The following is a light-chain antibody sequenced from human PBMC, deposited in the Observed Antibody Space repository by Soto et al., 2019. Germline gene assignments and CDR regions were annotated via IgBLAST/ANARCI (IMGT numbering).Light chain of an antibody. CDR1: SSVVGAYNY. V-gene: IGLV2-11*01. Sequence: QSALTQSRSMSGSPGQSVTISCSGTSSVVGAYNYVSWYQQHPGTAPKLIIFDVTKRPSGVPDRFSGSKSGNTASLTISGLQAEDEDEYYCCSYAGGYTWVFGGGTQLTVL. CDR2: DVT. CDR3: CSYAGGYTWV. J-gene: IGLJ3*02.